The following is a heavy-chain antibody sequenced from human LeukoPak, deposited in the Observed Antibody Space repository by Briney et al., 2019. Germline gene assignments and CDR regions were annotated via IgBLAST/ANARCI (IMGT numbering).Heavy chain of an antibody. V-gene: IGHV3-7*01. CDR3: ARIQLVRGHSFDY. CDR1: GFTFSSYW. J-gene: IGHJ4*02. CDR2: IEQDGSEK. Sequence: GGSLRLSCAASGFTFSSYWMSWVRQAPGKGLEWVANIEQDGSEKYYVDSVKGRFTISRDNAKNSLYLQMNSLRAEDTAVYYCARIQLVRGHSFDYWGQGTLVTVSS. D-gene: IGHD6-6*01.